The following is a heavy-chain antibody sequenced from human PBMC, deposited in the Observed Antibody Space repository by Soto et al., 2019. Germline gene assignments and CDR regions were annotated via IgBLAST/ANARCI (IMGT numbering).Heavy chain of an antibody. CDR3: ASNQWILYAMDV. Sequence: PSETLSLTCTVSGGSISSSSYYWGWIRQPPGKGLEWIGSMYNSGTAYYNSSLKSRVTISADASKNQFSLRLRSVTAADTAVYFCASNQWILYAMDVWGQGTTVTVSS. D-gene: IGHD5-12*01. CDR2: MYNSGTA. J-gene: IGHJ6*02. V-gene: IGHV4-39*01. CDR1: GGSISSSSYY.